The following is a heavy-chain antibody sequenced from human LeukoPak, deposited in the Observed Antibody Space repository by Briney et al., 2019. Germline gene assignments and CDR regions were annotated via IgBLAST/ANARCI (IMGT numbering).Heavy chain of an antibody. CDR2: IYYSGST. Sequence: SETLSLTCTVSGGSISSGDYYWSWIRQPPGKGLEWIGYIYYSGSTNYNPSLKSRVTISVDTSKNQFSLKLSSVTAADTAVYYCARWLQFDTLRAFDIWGQGTMVTVSS. D-gene: IGHD5-24*01. CDR3: ARWLQFDTLRAFDI. V-gene: IGHV4-61*08. CDR1: GGSISSGDYY. J-gene: IGHJ3*02.